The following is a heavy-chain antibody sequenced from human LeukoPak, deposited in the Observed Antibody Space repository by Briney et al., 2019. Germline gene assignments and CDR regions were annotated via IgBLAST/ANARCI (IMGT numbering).Heavy chain of an antibody. CDR3: ARQRTEVSSDPFDY. D-gene: IGHD6-6*01. Sequence: PSETLSLTCTVSGGSISSYCWSWIRQPPGKGLEWIGCIYNSGSTNYNPSLKSRVTISVDTSKNQFSLKLRSVTAADTAVYYCARQRTEVSSDPFDYWGQGTLVTVSS. J-gene: IGHJ4*02. V-gene: IGHV4-59*08. CDR1: GGSISSYC. CDR2: IYNSGST.